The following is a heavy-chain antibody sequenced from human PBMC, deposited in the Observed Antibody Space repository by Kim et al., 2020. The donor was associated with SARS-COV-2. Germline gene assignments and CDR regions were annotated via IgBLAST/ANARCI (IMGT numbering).Heavy chain of an antibody. CDR1: GFTLSTHA. V-gene: IGHV3-23*01. J-gene: IGHJ4*02. CDR2: LGDNGYTT. D-gene: IGHD1-1*01. CDR3: AKRISDVNNWAGADY. Sequence: GGSLRLSCATSGFTLSTHAMNWVRQAPGKGLEWVSVLGDNGYTTYYADSVKGRFTIFRDASKNTLYLQMNSLRAEDTAVYYCAKRISDVNNWAGADYWGQGTLVTVSS.